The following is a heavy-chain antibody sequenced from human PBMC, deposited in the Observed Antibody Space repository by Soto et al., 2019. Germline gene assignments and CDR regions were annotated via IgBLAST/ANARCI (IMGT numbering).Heavy chain of an antibody. CDR1: GGSISSYY. CDR3: ARRGFYGDYFDN. J-gene: IGHJ4*02. V-gene: IGHV4-59*01. D-gene: IGHD4-17*01. CDR2: IYYSGST. Sequence: SETLSLTCTVSGGSISSYYLSWIRQPPGKGLEWIGYIYYSGSTNFNPSLKSRVTISVDTSKNQFSLKLSSVTAADTAVYYCARRGFYGDYFDNWGQGTLVTVSS.